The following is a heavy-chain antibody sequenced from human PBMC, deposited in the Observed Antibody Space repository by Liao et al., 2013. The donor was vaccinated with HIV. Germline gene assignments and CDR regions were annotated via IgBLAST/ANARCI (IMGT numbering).Heavy chain of an antibody. CDR3: ARAAAMAFDY. CDR2: IYYSGST. CDR1: VGSISSSSHY. J-gene: IGHJ4*02. D-gene: IGHD2-2*01. V-gene: IGHV4-39*07. Sequence: QLQLQESGPGLVKPSETLSLTCTVSVGSISSSSHYWGWIRQPPGKGLEWIGSIYYSGSTYYNPSLKSRVTISVDTSKNQFSLKLSSVTAADTAVYYCARAAAMAFDYWGQGTLVTVSS.